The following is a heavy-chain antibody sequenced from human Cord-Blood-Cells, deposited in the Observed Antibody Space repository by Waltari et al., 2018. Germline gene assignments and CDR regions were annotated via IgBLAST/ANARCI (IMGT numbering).Heavy chain of an antibody. V-gene: IGHV4-59*08. J-gene: IGHJ6*03. CDR1: GCSISSYY. CDR2: IYYSGRT. CDR3: ARHPTYYYGSGSPYYYYMDV. D-gene: IGHD3-10*01. Sequence: QVHLQASGPGLVKPSETLSLTRTFSGCSISSYYWRWIRQPPANGLEWIGYIYYSGRTNYKHSLKSRVTISVDTSKNQFSLKLSSVTAADTAVYYCARHPTYYYGSGSPYYYYMDVWGKGTTVTVSS.